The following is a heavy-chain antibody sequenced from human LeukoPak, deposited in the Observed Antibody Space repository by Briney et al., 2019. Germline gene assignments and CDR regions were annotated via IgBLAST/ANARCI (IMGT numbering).Heavy chain of an antibody. D-gene: IGHD1-26*01. J-gene: IGHJ4*02. Sequence: SGGSLRLSCAASGFTFSSYWMSWVRQAPGKGLEWVANIKQDGSEKYYVDSVKGRFTISRDNAKNSLYLQMNSLRAEDTAVYYCAKEWAGGSFDYWGQGTLVTVSS. CDR1: GFTFSSYW. CDR3: AKEWAGGSFDY. CDR2: IKQDGSEK. V-gene: IGHV3-7*01.